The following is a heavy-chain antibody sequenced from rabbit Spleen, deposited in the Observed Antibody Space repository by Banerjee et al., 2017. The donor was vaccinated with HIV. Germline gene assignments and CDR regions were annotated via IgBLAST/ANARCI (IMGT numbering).Heavy chain of an antibody. J-gene: IGHJ4*01. CDR2: IHAGSSGST. CDR3: VRDQAGDADYGPYYLNL. D-gene: IGHD2-1*01. CDR1: GFSFSSIYW. V-gene: IGHV1S45*01. Sequence: EESGGDLVKPEGSLTLTCTASGFSFSSIYWICWVRQAPGKGLEWIACIHAGSSGSTHYASWAKGRFTISKTSSTTVTLQMTSLTAADTATYFCVRDQAGDADYGPYYLNLWGQGTLVTVS.